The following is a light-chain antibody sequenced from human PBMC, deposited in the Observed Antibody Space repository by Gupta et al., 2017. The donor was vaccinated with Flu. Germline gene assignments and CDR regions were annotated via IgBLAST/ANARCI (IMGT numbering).Light chain of an antibody. CDR2: ANN. V-gene: IGLV1-40*01. Sequence: QSVLTQPPSVSGAPGQRVTVSCTGSRSNIGASYDVNWYRQTPGAAPKLLIYANNQRPSGVPARFSASKSGTSASLAITGLQADDEADYYCQSDASNLSSYVFGTGTAVTVL. CDR1: RSNIGASYD. CDR3: QSDASNLSSYV. J-gene: IGLJ1*01.